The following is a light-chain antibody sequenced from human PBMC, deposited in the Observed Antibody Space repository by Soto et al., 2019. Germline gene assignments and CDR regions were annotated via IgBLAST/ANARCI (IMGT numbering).Light chain of an antibody. CDR2: SND. CDR3: AAWDDSLDGPVV. J-gene: IGLJ2*01. Sequence: QSVLTQPPSASGAPGQRVTISCSGSRSNIGSRTLSWYQKVPGAAPKLLMYSNDQRPSEVPDPFSGSKSGSSASLAISGPQSEDEADYYCAAWDDSLDGPVVFGGGTKLTVL. V-gene: IGLV1-44*01. CDR1: RSNIGSRT.